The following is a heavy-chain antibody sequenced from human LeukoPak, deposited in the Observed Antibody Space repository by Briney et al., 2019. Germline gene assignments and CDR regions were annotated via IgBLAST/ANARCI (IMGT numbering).Heavy chain of an antibody. J-gene: IGHJ4*02. CDR3: ARRIRSGDSGVDY. Sequence: ASVKVSCKPSGYTFTDYYMYWVRHAPGQGLEWMGWINPNRGGTNYAQKFQGRVTMTRDTSISTAYMELSRLRSDDTAVYYCARRIRSGDSGVDYWGQGTLVTVSS. D-gene: IGHD1-26*01. V-gene: IGHV1-2*02. CDR2: INPNRGGT. CDR1: GYTFTDYY.